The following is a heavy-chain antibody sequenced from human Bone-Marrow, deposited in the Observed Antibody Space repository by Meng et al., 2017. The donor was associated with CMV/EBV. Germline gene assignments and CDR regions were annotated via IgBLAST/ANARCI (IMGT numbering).Heavy chain of an antibody. CDR3: ARGHRGFDY. J-gene: IGHJ4*02. CDR1: EGTPRGYT. Sequence: SVKVSCKVSEGTPRGYTITWVRQAPGQGLEWMGRIIPVLRLTDYAQKFQGRVKLTADTSTRTAYMELRSLRPEDTAVYYCARGHRGFDYWGQGTLVTVSS. V-gene: IGHV1-69*02. CDR2: IIPVLRLT.